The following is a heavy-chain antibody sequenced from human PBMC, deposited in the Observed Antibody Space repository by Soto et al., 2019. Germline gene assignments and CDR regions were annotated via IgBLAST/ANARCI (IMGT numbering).Heavy chain of an antibody. J-gene: IGHJ3*02. Sequence: QVQLVQSGAEVKKPGSSVKVSCKASGGTFSSYAISWVRQAPGQGLEWMGGIIPIFGTANYAQKFQGRVTITADESTSTAYMEPSSLRSEDTVVYYCARDPAYCGGDCYSEHAFDIWGQGTMVTVSS. V-gene: IGHV1-69*01. D-gene: IGHD2-21*02. CDR1: GGTFSSYA. CDR3: ARDPAYCGGDCYSEHAFDI. CDR2: IIPIFGTA.